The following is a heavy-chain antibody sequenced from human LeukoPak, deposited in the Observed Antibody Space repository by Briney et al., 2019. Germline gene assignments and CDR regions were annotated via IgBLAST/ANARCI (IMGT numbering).Heavy chain of an antibody. Sequence: GSLRLSCAVSGFSVSSNYMSWVRQAPEKGLEWVSVIYSGGSTYYADSVKGRFTISRDNAKNSLYLQMNSLRAEDTAVYYCAELGITMIGGVWGKGTTVTISS. CDR1: GFSVSSNY. V-gene: IGHV3-53*01. CDR2: IYSGGST. CDR3: AELGITMIGGV. J-gene: IGHJ6*04. D-gene: IGHD3-10*02.